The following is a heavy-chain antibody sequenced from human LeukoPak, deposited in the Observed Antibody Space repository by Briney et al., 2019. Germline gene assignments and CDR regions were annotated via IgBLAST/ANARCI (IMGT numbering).Heavy chain of an antibody. V-gene: IGHV4-4*07. CDR1: GGSISSYY. CDR3: ARELNYDSSGYYFDY. CDR2: IYTSGST. J-gene: IGHJ4*02. Sequence: SETLSLTCTVSGGSISSYYWSWIRQPAGKGLEWIGRIYTSGSTNYNPSLKSRVTISVDTSKNQFSLKLSSVTAADTAVYYCARELNYDSSGYYFDYWGQGTLVTVSS. D-gene: IGHD3-22*01.